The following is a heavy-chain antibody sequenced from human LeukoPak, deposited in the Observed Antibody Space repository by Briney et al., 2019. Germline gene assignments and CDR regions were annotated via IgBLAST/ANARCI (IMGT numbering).Heavy chain of an antibody. J-gene: IGHJ5*02. CDR1: GGSISSYY. V-gene: IGHV4-4*07. D-gene: IGHD6-19*01. Sequence: SETLSLTCTVSGGSISSYYWSWIRQPAGKGLEWIGRIYTSGSTNYNPSLKSRVTMSVDTSKNQFSLKLSSVTAAGTAVYYCARDLEQWLGNNWFDPWGQGTLVTVSS. CDR2: IYTSGST. CDR3: ARDLEQWLGNNWFDP.